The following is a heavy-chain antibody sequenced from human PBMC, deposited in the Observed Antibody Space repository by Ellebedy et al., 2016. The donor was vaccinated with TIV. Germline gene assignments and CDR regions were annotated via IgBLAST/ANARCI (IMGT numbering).Heavy chain of an antibody. V-gene: IGHV1-3*01. Sequence: GESLKISCAASGFTFTSYAMHWVRQAPGQRLEWMGWINAGNGNTKYSQKFQGRVTITRDTSASTAYMELSSLRSEDTAVYYCARHSFRGATSDAFDIWGQGTMVTVSS. CDR2: INAGNGNT. J-gene: IGHJ3*02. CDR1: GFTFTSYA. D-gene: IGHD3-10*01. CDR3: ARHSFRGATSDAFDI.